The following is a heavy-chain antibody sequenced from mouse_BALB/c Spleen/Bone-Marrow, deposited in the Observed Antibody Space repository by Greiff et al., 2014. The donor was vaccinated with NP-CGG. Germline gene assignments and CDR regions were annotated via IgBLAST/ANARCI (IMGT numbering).Heavy chain of an antibody. D-gene: IGHD1-1*01. J-gene: IGHJ2*01. CDR3: ARGTTVVGDY. V-gene: IGHV1-14*01. Sequence: VQLKESGPELVKPGASVKMSCMASGYTFTSYVMHWVKQKPGQGLEWIGYIYPFNDGIEYNEKFKVKATLTSDKSSSTAYMELSSLTSEDSAVYYCARGTTVVGDYWGQGTTPTVSS. CDR1: GYTFTSYV. CDR2: IYPFNDGI.